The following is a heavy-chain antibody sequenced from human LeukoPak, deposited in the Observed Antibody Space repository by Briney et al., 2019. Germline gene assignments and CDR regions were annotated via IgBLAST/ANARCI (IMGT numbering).Heavy chain of an antibody. Sequence: PSETLSLTCTVSGDSITSHDYWSWIRQPPGQGLEWIGRIYSTGSTNYNPSLKSRVTMFVDTSKNAFSLKLSSVTAADTGVYYCATIMGPYDFWSGYYRDYWGQGTLVTVSS. CDR3: ATIMGPYDFWSGYYRDY. D-gene: IGHD3-3*01. J-gene: IGHJ4*02. CDR2: IYSTGST. CDR1: GDSITSHDY. V-gene: IGHV4-4*07.